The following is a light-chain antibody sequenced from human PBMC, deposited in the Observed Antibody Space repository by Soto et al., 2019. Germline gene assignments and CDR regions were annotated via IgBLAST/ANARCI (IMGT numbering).Light chain of an antibody. J-gene: IGKJ1*01. Sequence: DIQMTHSPSSLSASVGDRGTITCRASQSISSYFNWYQQKPGKAPKLLIYAASSLQSGVTSRFSGSGSGTAFTLTISCLQSEDFATYYCQQYYSFPWTFGQGTKVDIK. V-gene: IGKV1-39*01. CDR2: AAS. CDR1: QSISSY. CDR3: QQYYSFPWT.